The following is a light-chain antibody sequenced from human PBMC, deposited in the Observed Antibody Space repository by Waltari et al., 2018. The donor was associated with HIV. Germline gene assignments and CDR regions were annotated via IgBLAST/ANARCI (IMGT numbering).Light chain of an antibody. V-gene: IGKV2-30*01. CDR2: KVS. CDR3: MQGTHWPIT. CDR1: QSLVYSDGNTY. Sequence: VVVTQSPLSLPVSLGQPASISCNSSQSLVYSDGNTYLNWFHQRPGQSPRRLIYKVSNRDAGVPDRFSGSGSGTDFTLKISRVEAEDVGVYYCMQGTHWPITVGQGTRLEIK. J-gene: IGKJ5*01.